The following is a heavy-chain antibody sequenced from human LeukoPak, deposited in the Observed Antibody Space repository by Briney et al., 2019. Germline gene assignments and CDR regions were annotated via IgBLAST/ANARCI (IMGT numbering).Heavy chain of an antibody. J-gene: IGHJ4*02. CDR3: ARVRTGYDRSGYPIDY. V-gene: IGHV3-66*02. Sequence: GGSLRLSCAASGFTVSSNYMSWVRQAPGKGLEWVSVIYSGGSTYYADSVKGRFTISRDNSKNTLYLQMNSLRAEDTAVYYCARVRTGYDRSGYPIDYWGQGTLVTVSS. CDR2: IYSGGST. D-gene: IGHD3-22*01. CDR1: GFTVSSNY.